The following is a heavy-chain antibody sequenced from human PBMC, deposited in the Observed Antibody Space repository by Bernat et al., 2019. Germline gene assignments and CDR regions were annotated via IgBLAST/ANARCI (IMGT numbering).Heavy chain of an antibody. D-gene: IGHD5-12*01. CDR2: TYYRSKWYN. CDR3: ARTEYSDYF. J-gene: IGHJ4*02. CDR1: GDSVSSKGAA. Sequence: QVQLQQSGPGLVKPSQTLSLTCVISGDSVSSKGAAWHWIRQSPSRGLEWLGRTYYRSKWYNDYAESVKSRITINPDTSKNQFSLQLNSVTPEDTAVYYCARTEYSDYFWGQGTLVTVSS. V-gene: IGHV6-1*01.